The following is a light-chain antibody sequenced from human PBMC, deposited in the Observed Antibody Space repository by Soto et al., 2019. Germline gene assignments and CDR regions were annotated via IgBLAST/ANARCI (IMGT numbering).Light chain of an antibody. J-gene: IGKJ1*01. V-gene: IGKV3-15*01. CDR1: QSVNSN. CDR3: QQYNNWPRA. Sequence: EIVMTQSPATLSVSPGERATLSCRASQSVNSNLAWYQQKPGQAPRLLIYGASTRATGIPARFSGSGSGTEFTLTISSLQSEDFAVYYCQQYNNWPRAFGQGNKVEIK. CDR2: GAS.